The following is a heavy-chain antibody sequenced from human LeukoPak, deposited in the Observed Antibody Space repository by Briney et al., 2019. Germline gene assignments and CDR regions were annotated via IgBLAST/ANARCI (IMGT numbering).Heavy chain of an antibody. CDR2: VSYDGKNK. Sequence: PGGSLRLSCAASGFTFSNYGMHWVRQAPGKGLEWVALVSYDGKNKYYADSVKGRFTISRDNSKNTLYLQMNSLRAEDTAVYYCARTGGYRFDPWGRGTLVTVSS. CDR3: ARTGGYRFDP. CDR1: GFTFSNYG. V-gene: IGHV3-30*03. J-gene: IGHJ5*02. D-gene: IGHD6-13*01.